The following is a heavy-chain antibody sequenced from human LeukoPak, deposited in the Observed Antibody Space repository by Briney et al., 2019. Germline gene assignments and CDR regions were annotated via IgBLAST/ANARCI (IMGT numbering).Heavy chain of an antibody. V-gene: IGHV3-11*04. CDR1: GFSFSDYY. Sequence: PGGSLRLSCAASGFSFSDYYMSWIRQAPGKGLEWVSYISRSGSTIYYADSVKGRFTISRDNAKNSLYLQMNSLRAEDSAVYYCTRGSEWEPLYYFDYWGQGSLVTVSS. J-gene: IGHJ4*02. CDR2: ISRSGSTI. CDR3: TRGSEWEPLYYFDY. D-gene: IGHD1-26*01.